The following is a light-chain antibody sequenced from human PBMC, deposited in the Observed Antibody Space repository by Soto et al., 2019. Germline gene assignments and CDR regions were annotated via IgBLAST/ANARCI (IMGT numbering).Light chain of an antibody. CDR1: QSVPITY. J-gene: IGKJ1*01. Sequence: EIVLTQSPGTLSLSPGERFSLSCRASQSVPITYLAWFQQKTGQAPRXXMYGASSRATGIPDRFSVIVSGTDGTINISRLEPEDAAVDEGQQYGTTPWTFGQGTKVDI. V-gene: IGKV3-20*01. CDR2: GAS. CDR3: QQYGTTPWT.